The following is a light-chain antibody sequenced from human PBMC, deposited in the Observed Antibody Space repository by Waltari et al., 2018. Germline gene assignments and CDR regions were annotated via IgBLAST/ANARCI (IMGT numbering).Light chain of an antibody. Sequence: DIQMTQSPLSLSASVGDRVTVTCRASQSVSTHLNWYQHQPGKAPELLVYSASFLETGVPSRFSAGGSGTDFNFTITAVQPEDFATYYCQETYTPPWTFGPGTRLEIK. J-gene: IGKJ1*01. V-gene: IGKV1-39*01. CDR3: QETYTPPWT. CDR1: QSVSTH. CDR2: SAS.